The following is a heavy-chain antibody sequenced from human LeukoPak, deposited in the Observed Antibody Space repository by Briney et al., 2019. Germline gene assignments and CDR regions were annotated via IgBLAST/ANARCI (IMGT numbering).Heavy chain of an antibody. CDR3: ARDRVRFLEWSDAFDI. J-gene: IGHJ3*02. CDR2: ISSSSSYI. CDR1: GFTFSSYS. V-gene: IGHV3-21*01. D-gene: IGHD3-3*01. Sequence: PGGSLRLSCAASGFTFSSYSMNRVRQAPGKGLEWVSSISSSSSYIYYADSVKGRFTISRDNAKNSLYLQMNSLRAEDTAVYYCARDRVRFLEWSDAFDIWGQGTMVTVSS.